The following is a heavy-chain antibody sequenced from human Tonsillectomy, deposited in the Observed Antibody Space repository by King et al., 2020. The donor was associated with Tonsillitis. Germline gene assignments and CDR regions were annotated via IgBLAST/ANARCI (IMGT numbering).Heavy chain of an antibody. CDR2: VNSKSDGATT. Sequence: VQLVESGGGLVKPGGSLRLSCAASGFTFSNACMSWVRQAPGTGLEWVGRVNSKSDGATTDYAAPVKGRFTISRDDSKNTLYLQMNSLKTEDTAVYYCTTDRYYDFDYWGQGTLVTVSS. J-gene: IGHJ4*02. CDR3: TTDRYYDFDY. V-gene: IGHV3-15*01. D-gene: IGHD3-10*01. CDR1: GFTFSNAC.